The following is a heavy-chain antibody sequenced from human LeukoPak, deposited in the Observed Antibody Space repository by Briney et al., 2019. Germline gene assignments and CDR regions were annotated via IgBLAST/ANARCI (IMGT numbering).Heavy chain of an antibody. CDR1: GFTFSSYS. Sequence: GGSLRLSXAASGFTFSSYSMNWVRQAPGKGLEWVSSISSSSSYIYYADSVKGRFTISRDNAKNSLYLQMNSLRAEDTAVYYCARERYYGSAQNDAFDIWGQGTMVTVSS. J-gene: IGHJ3*02. V-gene: IGHV3-21*01. CDR2: ISSSSSYI. CDR3: ARERYYGSAQNDAFDI. D-gene: IGHD3-10*01.